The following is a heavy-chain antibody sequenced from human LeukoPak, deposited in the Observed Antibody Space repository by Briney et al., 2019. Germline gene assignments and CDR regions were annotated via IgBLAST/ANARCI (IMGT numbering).Heavy chain of an antibody. CDR2: IIPIFGTA. CDR3: ARIPGYSYVWFDP. V-gene: IGHV1-69*05. J-gene: IGHJ5*02. CDR1: GGTFSSYA. D-gene: IGHD5-18*01. Sequence: ASVKVSCKASGGTFSSYAISWVRQAPGQGLEWMGGIIPIFGTANYAQKFQGRVTITTDESTSTAYMELSSLRSEDTAVYYCARIPGYSYVWFDPWGQGTLVTVSS.